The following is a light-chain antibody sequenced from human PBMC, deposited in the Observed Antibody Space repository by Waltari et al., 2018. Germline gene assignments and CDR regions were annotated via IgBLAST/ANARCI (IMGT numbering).Light chain of an antibody. J-gene: IGKJ1*01. CDR1: QDISNY. Sequence: DIQMTQSPSSLSASVGDRVTITCQASQDISNYLNWYQQKPGKAPKLLIYDASNLETGVPSRFSGSGSGTDFTFPISSLQPEDIATYYCQQYDNLPTWTFGQGTKVEIK. CDR3: QQYDNLPTWT. CDR2: DAS. V-gene: IGKV1-33*01.